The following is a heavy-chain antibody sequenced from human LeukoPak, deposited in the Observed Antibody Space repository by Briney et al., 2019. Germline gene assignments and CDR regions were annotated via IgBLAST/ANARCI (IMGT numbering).Heavy chain of an antibody. V-gene: IGHV1-69*13. CDR1: GGTFRSNA. Sequence: SVKVSCKASGGTFRSNAISWVRQAPGRGLEWMGRITPIFGTANYAQKFQGRVTITAVESMSTAYMELSSLRSEDTAVYYCARGWLAETTVVTPYNYWGQGTLVTVSS. J-gene: IGHJ4*02. CDR3: ARGWLAETTVVTPYNY. D-gene: IGHD4-23*01. CDR2: ITPIFGTA.